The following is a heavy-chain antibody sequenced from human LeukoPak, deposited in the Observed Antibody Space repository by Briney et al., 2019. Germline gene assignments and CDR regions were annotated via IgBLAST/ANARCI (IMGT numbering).Heavy chain of an antibody. CDR2: IYYSGST. CDR1: GGSISSYY. CDR3: ARHPSSSWSDLTNWFDP. Sequence: SETLSLTCTVSGGSISSYYWSWIRQPPGKGLEWIGYIYYSGSTNYNPSLKSRVTISVDTSKNQFSLKLSSVTAADTAVYYCARHPSSSWSDLTNWFDPWGQGTLVTVSS. V-gene: IGHV4-59*08. J-gene: IGHJ5*02. D-gene: IGHD6-13*01.